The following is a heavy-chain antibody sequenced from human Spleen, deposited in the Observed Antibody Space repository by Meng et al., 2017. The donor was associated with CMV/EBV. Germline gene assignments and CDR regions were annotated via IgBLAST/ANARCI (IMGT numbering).Heavy chain of an antibody. Sequence: SGGSISSSNWWSWVRQPQGKGLEWIGEIYNSGSTNYNPSLKSRVTISVDKSKNQFSLKLSSVTAADTAVYYCARDTRAAAGHNWFDPWGQGTLVTVSS. D-gene: IGHD6-13*01. V-gene: IGHV4-4*02. CDR3: ARDTRAAAGHNWFDP. J-gene: IGHJ5*02. CDR1: GGSISSSNW. CDR2: IYNSGST.